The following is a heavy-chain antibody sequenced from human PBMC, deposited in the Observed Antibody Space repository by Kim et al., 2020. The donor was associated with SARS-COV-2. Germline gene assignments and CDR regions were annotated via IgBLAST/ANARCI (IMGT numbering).Heavy chain of an antibody. D-gene: IGHD4-17*01. V-gene: IGHV3-9*01. J-gene: IGHJ4*02. Sequence: GGSLRLSCAASGFTFDDYAMHWVRQAPGRGLEWVSGISWNSGSIGYADSVKGRFTISRDNAKNSLYLQMNSLRAEDTALYYCAKDISSVRYGDYDYWGQGTLVTVSS. CDR2: ISWNSGSI. CDR1: GFTFDDYA. CDR3: AKDISSVRYGDYDY.